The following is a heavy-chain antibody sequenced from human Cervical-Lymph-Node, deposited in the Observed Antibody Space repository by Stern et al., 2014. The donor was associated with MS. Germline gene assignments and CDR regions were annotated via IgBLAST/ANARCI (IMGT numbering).Heavy chain of an antibody. CDR2: ISYDENHK. J-gene: IGHJ4*02. CDR3: ARDYEDTSMLFDH. V-gene: IGHV3-30*03. CDR1: GFTFSSYG. Sequence: VQLVESGGAVVQPGRSLRLSCAASGFTFSSYGMHWVRQAPGKGLEWETVISYDENHKYYAASVKGRFTISRDNSKNTLHLQMNSVTPDDTAIYYCARDYEDTSMLFDHWGQGTLVTVSS. D-gene: IGHD2-8*01.